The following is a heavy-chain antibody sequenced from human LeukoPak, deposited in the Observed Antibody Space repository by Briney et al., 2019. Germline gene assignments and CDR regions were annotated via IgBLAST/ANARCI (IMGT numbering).Heavy chain of an antibody. CDR1: GYSFTSYW. Sequence: GESLKISCKGSGYSFTSYWIGWVRQMPGKGLEWMGIIYPGDSDTRYSPSFQGQVTISADKSISTAYLQWSSLKASDTAMYYCARYHYYGSGSYYNENWYYFDYWGQGTLVTVSS. D-gene: IGHD3-10*01. J-gene: IGHJ4*02. CDR2: IYPGDSDT. V-gene: IGHV5-51*01. CDR3: ARYHYYGSGSYYNENWYYFDY.